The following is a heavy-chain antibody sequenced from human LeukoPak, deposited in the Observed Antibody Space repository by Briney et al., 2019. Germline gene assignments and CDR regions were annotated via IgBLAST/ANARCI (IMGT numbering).Heavy chain of an antibody. J-gene: IGHJ3*02. CDR3: VRGRYDSSGYFALDI. V-gene: IGHV4-4*07. Sequence: SETLSLTCTVSGGSISSYYWSWIRQPPGKGLEWIGRIYTSGSTDYNPSLKSRVTMSVDTSKNQFSLKLSSVTAADTAVYYCVRGRYDSSGYFALDIWGQGTMVTVSS. D-gene: IGHD3-22*01. CDR1: GGSISSYY. CDR2: IYTSGST.